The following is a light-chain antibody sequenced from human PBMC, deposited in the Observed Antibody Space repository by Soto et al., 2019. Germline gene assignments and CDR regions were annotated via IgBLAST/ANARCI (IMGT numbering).Light chain of an antibody. Sequence: EIVMTQSPATLSVSPGERATLSCRASQSVSSNLAWYQQKPGQAPRLLIYGASTRATGIPARFSGRWSGTEFTLTISSLQSEDFAVYYWQQYNNWPYTFGQGTKLEIK. CDR2: GAS. CDR3: QQYNNWPYT. V-gene: IGKV3-15*01. CDR1: QSVSSN. J-gene: IGKJ2*01.